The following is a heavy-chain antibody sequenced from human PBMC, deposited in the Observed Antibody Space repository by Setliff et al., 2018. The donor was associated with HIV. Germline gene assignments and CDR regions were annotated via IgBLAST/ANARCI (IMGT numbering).Heavy chain of an antibody. CDR2: ISAYTGHT. CDR1: GYSFINYG. J-gene: IGHJ5*02. Sequence: GASVKVSCKASGYSFINYGISWVRQAPGQGPEWMGWISAYTGHTDYAPRLLGRVTMTTDISTSTAYMELRSLTSDDTAVYYCARARLQGIVTAVGPRDNCLDPWGQGTRVTVSS. V-gene: IGHV1-18*01. D-gene: IGHD1-26*01. CDR3: ARARLQGIVTAVGPRDNCLDP.